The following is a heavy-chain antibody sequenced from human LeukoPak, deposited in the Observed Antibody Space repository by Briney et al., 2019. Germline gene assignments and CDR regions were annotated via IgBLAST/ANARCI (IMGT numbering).Heavy chain of an antibody. D-gene: IGHD3-10*01. CDR2: MYSTGRV. Sequence: PSQTLSLTCTVSGVSITSGTYYWTWIRQPAGKGLEWIGRMYSTGRVNYNPSLKSRVTMLLDTAKNQFSLKLSSVTAADTAVYYCARDYGFGEFLWGQGTLVTVSS. CDR3: ARDYGFGEFL. CDR1: GVSITSGTYY. J-gene: IGHJ4*02. V-gene: IGHV4-61*02.